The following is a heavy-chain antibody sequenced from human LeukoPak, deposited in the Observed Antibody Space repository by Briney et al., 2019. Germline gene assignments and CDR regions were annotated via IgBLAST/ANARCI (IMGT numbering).Heavy chain of an antibody. J-gene: IGHJ5*02. CDR2: TYYRSTWYN. D-gene: IGHD2-2*01. CDR3: ARRLTQYDCFDP. V-gene: IGHV6-1*01. CDR1: GDTVSSNSVT. Sequence: SQTLSLTCAISGDTVSSNSVTWNWIRQSPSRGLEWLGRTYYRSTWYNDYAVSVRGRITVNPDTSKNQFSLHLNSVTPEDTAVYYCARRLTQYDCFDPWGQGILVTVSS.